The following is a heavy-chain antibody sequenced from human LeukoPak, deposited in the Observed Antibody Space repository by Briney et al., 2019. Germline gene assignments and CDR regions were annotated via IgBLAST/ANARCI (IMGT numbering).Heavy chain of an antibody. CDR1: GFPLSSNY. CDR3: ARALAGTNDY. V-gene: IGHV3-53*01. D-gene: IGHD6-19*01. Sequence: GGSLRLSRATSGFPLSSNYMSWVRQAPGKGLEWVSVIYSGGSTNYADSVKGRFTISRDNSKNTLYLQMNSLRAEDTAVYYCARALAGTNDYWGQGTLVTVSS. CDR2: IYSGGST. J-gene: IGHJ4*02.